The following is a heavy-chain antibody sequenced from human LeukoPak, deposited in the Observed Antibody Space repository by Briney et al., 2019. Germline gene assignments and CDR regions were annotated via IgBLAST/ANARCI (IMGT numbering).Heavy chain of an antibody. V-gene: IGHV4-34*01. D-gene: IGHD4-11*01. Sequence: SETLSLTCAVYGGSFSGYYWSWIRQPPGKGLEWIGEINHSGSTNYNPSLKSRVTISVDTSKNQFSLKLSSVTAADTAVYYCARSSYSRDYYYYYMDVWGKGTTVTVSS. CDR2: INHSGST. J-gene: IGHJ6*03. CDR3: ARSSYSRDYYYYYMDV. CDR1: GGSFSGYY.